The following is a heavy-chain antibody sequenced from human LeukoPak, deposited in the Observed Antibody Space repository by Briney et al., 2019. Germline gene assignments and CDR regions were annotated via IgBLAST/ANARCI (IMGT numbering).Heavy chain of an antibody. D-gene: IGHD2-21*02. V-gene: IGHV3-7*01. J-gene: IGHJ4*02. CDR2: IKQDGSEK. Sequence: GGSLRLSCAASGFTFSSYWMSWVRQAPGKGLEWVANIKQDGSEKYYVDSVKGRFTISRDNAKNSLYLQMNSLRAEDTAVYYCARLYCGGDCYGFDYWGQGTLVTVSS. CDR1: GFTFSSYW. CDR3: ARLYCGGDCYGFDY.